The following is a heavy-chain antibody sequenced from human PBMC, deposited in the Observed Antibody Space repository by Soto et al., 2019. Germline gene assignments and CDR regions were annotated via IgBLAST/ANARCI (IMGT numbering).Heavy chain of an antibody. D-gene: IGHD2-2*01. CDR3: AKLAGYCSSTSCYSYYLDY. J-gene: IGHJ4*02. CDR1: GFTFSSYA. Sequence: PGGSLRLSCAASGFTFSSYAMSWVRQAPGKGLEWVSAISGSGGSTYYADSVKGRFTISRDNSKNTLYLQMNSLRAEDTAVYYCAKLAGYCSSTSCYSYYLDYWGQGTRVTGSS. V-gene: IGHV3-23*01. CDR2: ISGSGGST.